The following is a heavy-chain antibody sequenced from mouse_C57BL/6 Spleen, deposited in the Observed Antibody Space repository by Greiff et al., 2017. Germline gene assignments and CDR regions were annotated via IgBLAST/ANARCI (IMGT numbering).Heavy chain of an antibody. Sequence: QVQLQQPGAELVKPGASVKMSCKASGYTFTSYWITWVKQRPGQGLEWIGDIYPGSGSTNYNEKFKSKATLTVDTSSSTAYMQLSSLTSEDSAVYYCARGDYGYDRVYFDYWGQGTTLTVSS. CDR3: ARGDYGYDRVYFDY. D-gene: IGHD2-2*01. CDR1: GYTFTSYW. CDR2: IYPGSGST. J-gene: IGHJ2*01. V-gene: IGHV1-55*01.